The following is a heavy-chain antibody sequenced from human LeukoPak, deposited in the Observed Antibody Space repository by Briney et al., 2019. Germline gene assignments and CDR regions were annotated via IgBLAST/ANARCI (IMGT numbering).Heavy chain of an antibody. CDR2: INSGGDAT. D-gene: IGHD4-17*01. V-gene: IGHV3-48*04. CDR1: GFTFSIHN. J-gene: IGHJ4*02. CDR3: ARGAGRYGDYRDY. Sequence: PGGSLRLSCAASGFTFSIHNMDWVRQAPGKGLEWISYINSGGDATHYADSVKGRFTISSDDAKNSLYMQMNSLTAEDTAVYYCARGAGRYGDYRDYWGQGTLVTVSS.